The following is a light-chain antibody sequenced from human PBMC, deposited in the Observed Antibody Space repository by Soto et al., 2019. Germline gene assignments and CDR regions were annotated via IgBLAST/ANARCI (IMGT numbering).Light chain of an antibody. Sequence: EIVMTQSPATLSVSPGERGTLSCRASQSVDYNLAWYQQKPGQPPRLLIYGASTRTTGVPARFSGSGSGTEFTLTISSLQSEDFGTYYCQQYDTSPLTFGGGTKVEMK. CDR2: GAS. V-gene: IGKV3-15*01. J-gene: IGKJ4*01. CDR1: QSVDYN. CDR3: QQYDTSPLT.